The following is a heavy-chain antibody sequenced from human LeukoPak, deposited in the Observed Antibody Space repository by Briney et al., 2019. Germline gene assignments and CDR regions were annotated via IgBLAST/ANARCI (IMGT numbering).Heavy chain of an antibody. CDR3: AKPGWPRDALDI. V-gene: IGHV4-34*01. J-gene: IGHJ3*02. D-gene: IGHD1-14*01. CDR1: GGSFSGYY. Sequence: SETLSLTCAVYGGSFSGYYWGWIRQPPGKGLEWIGEINHSGSTNYNPSLKGRVTISVDTSKNQFSLKLSSVTAADTAVYYCAKPGWPRDALDIWGQGTMVTVSS. CDR2: INHSGST.